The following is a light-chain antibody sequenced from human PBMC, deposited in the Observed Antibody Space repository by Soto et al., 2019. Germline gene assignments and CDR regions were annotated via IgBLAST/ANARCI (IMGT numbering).Light chain of an antibody. Sequence: QSVLTQPPSASGSPGQSVTISCTGTSSDVGGYNYVSWYQQEPGKAPKLMIYDVTKRPSGVPDRFSGSKSGNTASLTISGLQAEDEADYFCCSYAGSYTVLFGGGTKVTVL. CDR2: DVT. V-gene: IGLV2-11*01. J-gene: IGLJ2*01. CDR1: SSDVGGYNY. CDR3: CSYAGSYTVL.